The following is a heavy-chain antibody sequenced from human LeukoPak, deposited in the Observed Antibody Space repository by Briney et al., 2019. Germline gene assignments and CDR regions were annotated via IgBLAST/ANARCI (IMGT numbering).Heavy chain of an antibody. V-gene: IGHV3-30*02. CDR1: GFTFSSYG. CDR2: IRYDGSNK. J-gene: IGHJ5*02. CDR3: AKLRFVRFGELSPLGP. Sequence: GGSLRRSCAASGFTFSSYGRHWVRHAPGKGLEWVAFIRYDGSNKYYADSVKGRFTISRDNSKNTLYLQMNSLRAEDMAVYYCAKLRFVRFGELSPLGPWGQGTLVTVSS. D-gene: IGHD3-10*01.